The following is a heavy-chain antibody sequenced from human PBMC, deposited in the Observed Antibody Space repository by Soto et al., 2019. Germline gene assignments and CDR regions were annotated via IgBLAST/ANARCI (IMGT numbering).Heavy chain of an antibody. V-gene: IGHV3-9*01. CDR2: ISWNSGSI. J-gene: IGHJ3*02. Sequence: GGSLRLSCAASGFTFDDYAMHWVRQAPGKGLEWVSGISWNSGSIGYADSVKGRFTISRDNAKNSLYLQMNSLRAEDTALYYCAKTKGVVTMVRGVHDAFDIWGQGTMVTVSS. CDR1: GFTFDDYA. CDR3: AKTKGVVTMVRGVHDAFDI. D-gene: IGHD3-10*01.